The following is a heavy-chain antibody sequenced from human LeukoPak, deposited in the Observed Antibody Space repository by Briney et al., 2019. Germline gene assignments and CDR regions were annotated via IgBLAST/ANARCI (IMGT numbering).Heavy chain of an antibody. CDR3: ARNGGRQAFDI. V-gene: IGHV3-23*01. D-gene: IGHD2-8*01. CDR1: GFTFSSIA. J-gene: IGHJ3*02. CDR2: ISGSGGGT. Sequence: GGSLRLSCAASGFTFSSIAMSWVRQAPDKGLEWVSTISGSGGGTYYADSVKGRFTISRDDSKNALYLQMNSLRADDTAVYYCARNGGRQAFDIWGQGTMVTVSS.